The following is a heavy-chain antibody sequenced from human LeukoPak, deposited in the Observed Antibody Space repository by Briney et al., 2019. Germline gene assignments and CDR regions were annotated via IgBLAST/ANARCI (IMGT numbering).Heavy chain of an antibody. CDR3: AKGYYYDSSGYSFDY. Sequence: GRSLRLSCAASGFTFDDYAMHWVRQAPGKGLEWVSGISWNSGSIGYADSVKGRFTISRDNAKNSLYLQMNSLRAEDTALYYCAKGYYYDSSGYSFDYWGQGTLVTVSS. V-gene: IGHV3-9*01. CDR2: ISWNSGSI. J-gene: IGHJ4*02. D-gene: IGHD3-22*01. CDR1: GFTFDDYA.